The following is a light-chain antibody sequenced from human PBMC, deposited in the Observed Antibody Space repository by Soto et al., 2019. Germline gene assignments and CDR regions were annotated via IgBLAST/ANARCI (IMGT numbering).Light chain of an antibody. CDR2: DAS. Sequence: EIVLTQSPGTLSLSPGERATLSCRASQSVSSGSLAWYQQKPGQAPRLLIYDASSRATGIPDRFSGSGSGTDFTLTISRLEPEDFAVYYCQQYGSSPPTFGQGTKVEIK. CDR1: QSVSSGS. V-gene: IGKV3-20*01. CDR3: QQYGSSPPT. J-gene: IGKJ1*01.